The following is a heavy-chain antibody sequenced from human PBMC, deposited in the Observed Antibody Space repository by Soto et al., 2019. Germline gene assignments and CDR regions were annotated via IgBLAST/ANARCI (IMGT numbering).Heavy chain of an antibody. CDR1: GFTFSSYG. V-gene: IGHV3-33*01. CDR2: IWYDGSNK. Sequence: QTGGSLRLSCTASGFTFSSYGMHWVRQAPGKGLEWVAVIWYDGSNKYYADSVKGRFTISRDNSKNTLYLQMNSLRAEDTAVYYCARDGIELDSGLIPFNWFDPWGQGTLVTVSS. CDR3: ARDGIELDSGLIPFNWFDP. J-gene: IGHJ5*02. D-gene: IGHD5-12*01.